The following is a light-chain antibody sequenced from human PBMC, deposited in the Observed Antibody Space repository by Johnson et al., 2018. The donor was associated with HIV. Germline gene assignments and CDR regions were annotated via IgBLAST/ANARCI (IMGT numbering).Light chain of an antibody. CDR2: DNN. CDR1: SSNIGNNY. J-gene: IGLJ1*01. Sequence: QSVLTQPPSVSAAPGQKVTISCSGSSSNIGNNYVSWYQKLPGAAPKVLIYDNNKRPSGIPDRFSGSKSGTSATLGITGLQTGDEADYYCGTWDSSLSAGGVFGPGTKVTVL. V-gene: IGLV1-51*01. CDR3: GTWDSSLSAGGV.